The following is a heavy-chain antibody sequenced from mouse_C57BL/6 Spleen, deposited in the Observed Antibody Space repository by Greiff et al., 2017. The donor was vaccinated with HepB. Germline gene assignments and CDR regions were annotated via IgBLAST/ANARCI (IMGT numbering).Heavy chain of an antibody. CDR3: ARTLYYDYEGFAY. Sequence: EVKVVESGGGLVKPGGSLKLSCAASGFTFSSYAMSWVRQTPEKRLEWVATISDGGSYTYYPDNVKGRFTISRDNAKNNLYLQMSHLKSEDTAMYYCARTLYYDYEGFAYWGQGTLVTVSA. D-gene: IGHD2-4*01. V-gene: IGHV5-4*03. CDR1: GFTFSSYA. J-gene: IGHJ3*01. CDR2: ISDGGSYT.